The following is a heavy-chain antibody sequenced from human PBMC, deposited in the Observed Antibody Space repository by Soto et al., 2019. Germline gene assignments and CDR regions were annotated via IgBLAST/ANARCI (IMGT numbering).Heavy chain of an antibody. CDR1: GGTFSTYA. D-gene: IGHD5-18*01. Sequence: QVQLVQSGAEVKKPESSVKVSCKAPGGTFSTYAISWVRQAPGQGLEWMGGIIPMFGTANYAQRFQDRVTXTXHESTNTVYMELSSLRSGETAVYFCASGIQLWLRRINNGYSGWGQGTLVTVSS. CDR2: IIPMFGTA. J-gene: IGHJ4*02. V-gene: IGHV1-69*05. CDR3: ASGIQLWLRRINNGYSG.